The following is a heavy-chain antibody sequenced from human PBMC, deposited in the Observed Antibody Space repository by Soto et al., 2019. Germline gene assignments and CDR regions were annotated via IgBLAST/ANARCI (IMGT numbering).Heavy chain of an antibody. CDR2: ISYDGSNK. CDR1: GFTFSSYG. CDR3: AKDRADIVVVPAASYYYYYYMDV. D-gene: IGHD2-2*01. Sequence: GGSLRLSCAASGFTFSSYGMHWVRQAPGKGLEWVAVISYDGSNKYYADSVKGRFTISRDNSKNTLYLQMNSLRAEDTAVYYCAKDRADIVVVPAASYYYYYYMDVWGKGTTVTVSS. V-gene: IGHV3-30*18. J-gene: IGHJ6*03.